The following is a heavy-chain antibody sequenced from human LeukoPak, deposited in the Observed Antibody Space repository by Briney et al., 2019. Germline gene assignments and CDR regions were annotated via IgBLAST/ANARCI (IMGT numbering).Heavy chain of an antibody. V-gene: IGHV3-74*01. CDR2: INSDGSST. J-gene: IGHJ4*02. D-gene: IGHD1-26*01. CDR1: GFAFSSYW. CDR3: AAMGSLHQAFDY. Sequence: SGGSLRLSCAASGFAFSSYWMHWVRQAPGKGLVWVSRINSDGSSTSYADSVKGRFTISRDNAKNTLYLQMNSLRAEDTAVYYCAAMGSLHQAFDYWGQGTLVTVSS.